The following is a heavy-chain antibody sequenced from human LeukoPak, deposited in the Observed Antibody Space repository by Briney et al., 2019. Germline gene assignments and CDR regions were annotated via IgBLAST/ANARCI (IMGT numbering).Heavy chain of an antibody. CDR3: ARDLSGRYACDY. CDR1: GFTLSSYG. CDR2: ISYDGSNK. D-gene: IGHD3-16*01. Sequence: GGSLRLSCAGSGFTLSSYGMHWVRQAPGKGLEWVAGISYDGSNKYYADSVKGRFTISRDNSKDTQYLQMSSLRTEDTAVYYCARDLSGRYACDYWGQGTLVTVSS. J-gene: IGHJ4*02. V-gene: IGHV3-30*03.